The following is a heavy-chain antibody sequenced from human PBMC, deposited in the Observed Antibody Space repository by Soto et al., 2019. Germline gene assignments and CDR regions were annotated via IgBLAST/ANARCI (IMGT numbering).Heavy chain of an antibody. Sequence: PSETLSLTCTVSGDSISSYYWSWIRQPPGKGLEWIAYIYYIGSTTNYNPSLKSRVTISVDTSKNQFSLKLSSVTAADTAVYYCARRYSSSFDYWGQGTLVTVSS. J-gene: IGHJ4*02. V-gene: IGHV4-59*08. CDR3: ARRYSSSFDY. CDR1: GDSISSYY. D-gene: IGHD6-13*01. CDR2: IYYIGSTT.